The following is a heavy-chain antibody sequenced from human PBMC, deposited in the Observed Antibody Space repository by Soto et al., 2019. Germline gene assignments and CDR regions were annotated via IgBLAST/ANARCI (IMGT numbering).Heavy chain of an antibody. CDR1: GFTFSDYY. CDR3: AREEWWHDSSGYYSSWFDP. D-gene: IGHD3-22*01. CDR2: ISSSGSTI. Sequence: PGGSLRLSCAASGFTFSDYYMSWIRQAPGKGLEWVSYISSSGSTIYYADSVKGRFTISRDNAKNSLYLQMNSLRAEDTAVYYCAREEWWHDSSGYYSSWFDPWGQGTLVTVSS. V-gene: IGHV3-11*01. J-gene: IGHJ5*02.